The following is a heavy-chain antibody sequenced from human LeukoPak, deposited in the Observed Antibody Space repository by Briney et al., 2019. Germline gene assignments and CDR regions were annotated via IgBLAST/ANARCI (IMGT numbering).Heavy chain of an antibody. J-gene: IGHJ4*02. CDR1: GDSVSSNSAA. D-gene: IGHD6-19*01. CDR3: ARVTEKQYLPFDS. V-gene: IGHV6-1*01. Sequence: SKTLSLTCAISGDSVSSNSAAWNWIRRSPSRGLEWLGRTYYRSRWYNEYALSVKSRITINPDTSKNQFSLQLNSVTPEDTAVYYCARVTEKQYLPFDSWGQGTLVTVSS. CDR2: TYYRSRWYN.